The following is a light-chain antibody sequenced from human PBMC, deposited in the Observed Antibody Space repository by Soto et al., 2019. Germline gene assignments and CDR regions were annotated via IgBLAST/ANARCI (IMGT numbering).Light chain of an antibody. CDR1: SSYVGSYNL. CDR3: CSYAGSSTYV. V-gene: IGLV2-23*02. J-gene: IGLJ1*01. Sequence: QSVLTQPASVSWSPGQSITISCTGTSSYVGSYNLVSWYQQHPGKAPKLMIYEVSKRPSGVSNRFSGSKSGNTASLTISGLQAEDEADYYCCSYAGSSTYVFGTGTKITVL. CDR2: EVS.